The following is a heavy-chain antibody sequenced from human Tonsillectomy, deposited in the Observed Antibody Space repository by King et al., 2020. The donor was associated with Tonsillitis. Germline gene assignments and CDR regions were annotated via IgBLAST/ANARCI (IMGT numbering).Heavy chain of an antibody. D-gene: IGHD2-15*01. CDR1: GFTFEDYA. Sequence: VQLVESGGGVVQPGGSLRLSCAASGFTFEDYAMHWVRQAPGKGLEWVSLISGDGDSTYSADSVKGRFTISRDNSKDSLYLQMNSLRTEDTALYYCAKDICSGGSCYIGLDYWGQGTLVTVSS. J-gene: IGHJ4*02. CDR2: ISGDGDST. CDR3: AKDICSGGSCYIGLDY. V-gene: IGHV3-43*02.